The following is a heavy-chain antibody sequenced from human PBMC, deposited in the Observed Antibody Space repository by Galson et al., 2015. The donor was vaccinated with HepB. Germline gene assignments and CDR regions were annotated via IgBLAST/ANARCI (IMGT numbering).Heavy chain of an antibody. V-gene: IGHV3-23*01. CDR1: GFTFSRNA. CDR3: AKVDGSGWYPGGCAFDI. D-gene: IGHD6-19*01. CDR2: ISGSGGST. J-gene: IGHJ3*02. Sequence: SLRLSCATSGFTFSRNAMTWVRQAPGRGLEWVSVISGSGGSTYYADSVKGRFTISRDNSENTLYLQMNSLRAEDTAVYYCAKVDGSGWYPGGCAFDIWGQGTMVTVSS.